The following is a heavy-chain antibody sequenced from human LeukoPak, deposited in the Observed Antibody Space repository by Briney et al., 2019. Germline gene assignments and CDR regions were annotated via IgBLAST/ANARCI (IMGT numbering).Heavy chain of an antibody. Sequence: SETLSLTRAVSGYSISSGFYWGWIRQPPGKGLEWIGSIYHSGSTYYNPSLKSRVTISVDTSKNQFSLKLSSVTAADTAVYYCARGGYSGSLGGAFDIWGRGTMVTVSA. CDR3: ARGGYSGSLGGAFDI. CDR1: GYSISSGFY. J-gene: IGHJ3*02. CDR2: IYHSGST. D-gene: IGHD1-26*01. V-gene: IGHV4-38-2*01.